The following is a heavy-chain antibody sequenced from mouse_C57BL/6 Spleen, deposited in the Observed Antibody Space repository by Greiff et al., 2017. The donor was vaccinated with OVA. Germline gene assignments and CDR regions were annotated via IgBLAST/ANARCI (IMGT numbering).Heavy chain of an antibody. V-gene: IGHV1-69*01. J-gene: IGHJ4*01. D-gene: IGHD2-12*01. Sequence: VQLQEPGAELVMPGASVKLSCKASGYTFTSYWMHWVKQRPGQGLEWIGEIDPSDSYTNYNQQFKGKSTLTVYKSSSTAYMQLSSLTSEDSAVYYGARGDYKRAMDYWGQGTSVTVSS. CDR3: ARGDYKRAMDY. CDR2: IDPSDSYT. CDR1: GYTFTSYW.